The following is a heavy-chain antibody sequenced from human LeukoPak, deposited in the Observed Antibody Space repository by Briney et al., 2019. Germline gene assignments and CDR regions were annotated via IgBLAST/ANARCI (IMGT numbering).Heavy chain of an antibody. Sequence: ASVKVSCKASGYTFTSYGFTWVRQAPGRGLEWMGWISAYNGNTDYAQKLQGRVTMTTDTSTSTAYMELRSLRSDDTAVYFCARAYYHDTSSYQGFDFWGQGTLVTVSS. CDR2: ISAYNGNT. V-gene: IGHV1-18*01. CDR3: ARAYYHDTSSYQGFDF. D-gene: IGHD3-22*01. CDR1: GYTFTSYG. J-gene: IGHJ4*02.